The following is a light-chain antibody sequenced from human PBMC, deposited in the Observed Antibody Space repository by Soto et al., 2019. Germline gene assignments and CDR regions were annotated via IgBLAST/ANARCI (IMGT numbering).Light chain of an antibody. CDR3: YSAADNMKV. CDR1: VLAKKY. J-gene: IGLJ3*02. Sequence: SYELTQPSSVSVSPGQTARITCSGDVLAKKYARWFQQKPGQAPVLVIYKDSERPSGIPERFSGSSSGTTVTLTIGGAQVEDEADYYCYSAADNMKVFGGGTKVTVL. CDR2: KDS. V-gene: IGLV3-27*01.